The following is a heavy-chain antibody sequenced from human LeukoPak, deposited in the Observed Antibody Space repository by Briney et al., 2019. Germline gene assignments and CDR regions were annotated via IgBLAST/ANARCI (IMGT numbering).Heavy chain of an antibody. CDR1: GYTFTGYY. Sequence: ASVKVSCKASGYTFTGYYMHWVRQAPGQGLEWMGRVNPINGVPNYAQKFQGRVTMTRDTAFNTAYMELSSLRSDDTAVYFCAREVGYSSSYYGRFDPWGQGTLVIVSS. V-gene: IGHV1-2*06. CDR2: VNPINGVP. D-gene: IGHD2-2*01. CDR3: AREVGYSSSYYGRFDP. J-gene: IGHJ5*02.